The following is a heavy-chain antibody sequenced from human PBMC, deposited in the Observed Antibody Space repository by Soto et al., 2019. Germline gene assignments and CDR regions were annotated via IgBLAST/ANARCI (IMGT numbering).Heavy chain of an antibody. Sequence: EVQLVESGGGLVEPGGSLRLSCSGSGFPFSNDWINWVRHVPGKGLEWVGRIKSRALGGKTDFAAHVRGRFAITRDDSRNVEYMQMNSLHTEDTAIYYCTTDSYSSMVVVRFDFWGHGSLVTVSS. CDR1: GFPFSNDW. D-gene: IGHD2-15*01. CDR3: TTDSYSSMVVVRFDF. J-gene: IGHJ4*01. CDR2: IKSRALGGKT. V-gene: IGHV3-15*07.